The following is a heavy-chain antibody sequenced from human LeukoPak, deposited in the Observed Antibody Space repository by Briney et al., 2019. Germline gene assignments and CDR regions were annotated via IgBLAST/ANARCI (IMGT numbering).Heavy chain of an antibody. V-gene: IGHV4-59*01. CDR1: GGSITGYY. D-gene: IGHD5-24*01. Sequence: PSETLSLTCTVSGGSITGYYWSWVRQPPGKGLEWIGYIYYSGSTNYNPSLKSRVTISVDTSKNQFSLKLSSVTAADTAVYYCAIRDGYNHAFDIWGQGTMVTVSS. CDR3: AIRDGYNHAFDI. J-gene: IGHJ3*02. CDR2: IYYSGST.